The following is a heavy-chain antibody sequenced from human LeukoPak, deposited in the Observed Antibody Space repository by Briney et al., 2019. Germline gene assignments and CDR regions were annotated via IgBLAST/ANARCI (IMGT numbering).Heavy chain of an antibody. CDR3: AKRGVVIRVILVGFHKEAYYFDS. Sequence: GGSLRLSCAVSGISLSNYGMSWVRQALGEGLEWVAGISGSGGSTNYADSVKGRFTISRDNPKNTLYLQMNRLRAEDTAVYFCAKRGVVIRVILVGFHKEAYYFDSWGQGALVTVSS. V-gene: IGHV3-23*01. J-gene: IGHJ4*02. CDR2: ISGSGGST. D-gene: IGHD3-22*01. CDR1: GISLSNYG.